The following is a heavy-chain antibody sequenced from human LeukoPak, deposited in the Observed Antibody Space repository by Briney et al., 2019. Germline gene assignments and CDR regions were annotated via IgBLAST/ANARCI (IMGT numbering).Heavy chain of an antibody. CDR2: IGSSGSTV. CDR3: ARVGIYGDYGRYFDY. Sequence: GGSLRLSCAASGFTFSAYEMNWVRQAPGKGLEWVSYIGSSGSTVYYADSVKGRFTISRDNSKNTLYLQMNSLRAEDTALYYCARVGIYGDYGRYFDYWGQGTLVTVSS. V-gene: IGHV3-48*03. J-gene: IGHJ4*02. CDR1: GFTFSAYE. D-gene: IGHD4-17*01.